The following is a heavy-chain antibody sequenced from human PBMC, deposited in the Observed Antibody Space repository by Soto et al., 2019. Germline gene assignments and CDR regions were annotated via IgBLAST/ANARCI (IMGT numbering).Heavy chain of an antibody. Sequence: QVQLVESGGDFVKPGGSLRLSCAASGFTFSDYYMSWIRQAPGKGLECISYISGSGSSTYYADSVKGRFTVSRDNAKNSRYLQMNILRAEDTAVYYCARDDDYGGTNNWFDPWGQGTLVTVSS. CDR3: ARDDDYGGTNNWFDP. J-gene: IGHJ5*02. D-gene: IGHD4-17*01. CDR1: GFTFSDYY. V-gene: IGHV3-11*01. CDR2: ISGSGSST.